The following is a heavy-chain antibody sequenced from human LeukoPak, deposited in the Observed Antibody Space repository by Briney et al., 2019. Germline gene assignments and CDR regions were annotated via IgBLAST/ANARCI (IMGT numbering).Heavy chain of an antibody. J-gene: IGHJ4*02. V-gene: IGHV4-59*01. D-gene: IGHD6-19*01. CDR2: IYYSGST. Sequence: SETLSLTCTVSGGSLSSYYWSWVRQPPGKGLEWIGYIYYSGSTNCNPSLTSRVTISVDTSKNQFSLKLSSVTAADTAVYYCARSSGWYFDYWGQGTLVTVSS. CDR1: GGSLSSYY. CDR3: ARSSGWYFDY.